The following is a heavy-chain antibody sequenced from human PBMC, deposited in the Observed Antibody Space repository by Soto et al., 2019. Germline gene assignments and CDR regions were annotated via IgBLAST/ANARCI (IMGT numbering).Heavy chain of an antibody. CDR1: GGSISSSNW. V-gene: IGHV4-4*02. D-gene: IGHD3-10*01. J-gene: IGHJ6*02. CDR3: ARGGWFGELLQYYYYGMDV. Sequence: PSETLSLTCAVSGGSISSSNWWSWVRQPPGKGLEWIGEIYHSGSTNYNPSLKSRVTISVDTSKNQFSLKLSSVTAADTAVYYCARGGWFGELLQYYYYGMDVWGQGTTVTVSS. CDR2: IYHSGST.